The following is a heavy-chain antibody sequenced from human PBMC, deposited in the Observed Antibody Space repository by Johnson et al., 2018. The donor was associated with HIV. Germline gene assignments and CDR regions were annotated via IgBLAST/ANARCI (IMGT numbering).Heavy chain of an antibody. CDR1: GFIFDQYG. J-gene: IGHJ3*02. V-gene: IGHV3-23*04. Sequence: MQLVESGGGLVQPGGSLRLSCAASGFIFDQYGMSWVRQVPGKGLEWVSAISGSGGSTYYADSVKGRFTISRDNSKNTLYLQMGNLRADDMAVYYCARGSGQWLAAGLIQGTDFDIWGQGTMVTVS. D-gene: IGHD6-19*01. CDR2: ISGSGGST. CDR3: ARGSGQWLAAGLIQGTDFDI.